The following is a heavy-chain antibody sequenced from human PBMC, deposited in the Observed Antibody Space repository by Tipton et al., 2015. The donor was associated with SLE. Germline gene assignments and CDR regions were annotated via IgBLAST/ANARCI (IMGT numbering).Heavy chain of an antibody. V-gene: IGHV4-34*01. CDR3: ARDLGMTAKNAMDV. D-gene: IGHD6-13*01. J-gene: IGHJ6*02. Sequence: LRLSCAVYGGSFSGYYWSWIRQPPGKGLEWIGEINHSGSTNYNPSLKSRVTISVDTSKKQFSLKLSSVTAADTAVYYCARDLGMTAKNAMDVWGQRTTVTVTS. CDR2: INHSGST. CDR1: GGSFSGYY.